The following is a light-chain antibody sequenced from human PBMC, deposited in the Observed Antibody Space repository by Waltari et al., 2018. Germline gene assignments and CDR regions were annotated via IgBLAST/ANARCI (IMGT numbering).Light chain of an antibody. Sequence: QSLVTQSPSVSGSPGQSITISCTGTSRDVGSYIFVSGYHQNPGKPPKIMIYEVTKRPSGVSNRFSGSKSGNTASLTISGLQADDEADYYCCSYAGSSTFLFGGGTKLTVL. J-gene: IGLJ2*01. CDR3: CSYAGSSTFL. V-gene: IGLV2-23*02. CDR2: EVT. CDR1: SRDVGSYIF.